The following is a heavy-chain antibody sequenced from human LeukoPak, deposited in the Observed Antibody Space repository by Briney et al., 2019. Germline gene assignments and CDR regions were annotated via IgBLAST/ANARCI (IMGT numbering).Heavy chain of an antibody. CDR3: ARDLTERKYYIAF. CDR1: GFTFSSFG. CDR2: IGYSGSDI. V-gene: IGHV3-30*02. J-gene: IGHJ4*02. D-gene: IGHD2-8*02. Sequence: PGGSLRLSCAASGFTFSSFGMHWVRQAPGEGLEWVAYIGYSGSDIYYADSVKGRFTISRDNSKNTVHLQLSSLRAAATALYSCARDLTERKYYIAFWGQGTLVTVSS.